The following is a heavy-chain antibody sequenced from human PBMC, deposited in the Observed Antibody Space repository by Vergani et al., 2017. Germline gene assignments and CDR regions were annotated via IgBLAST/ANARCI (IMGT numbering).Heavy chain of an antibody. CDR2: IGTAGDT. D-gene: IGHD2-2*02. CDR1: GFTFSSYD. Sequence: EVQLVESGGGLVQPGGSLRLSCAASGFTFSSYDMHWVRQATGKGLEWVSAIGTAGDTYYPGSVKGRFTISRENAKNSLYLQMNSLRAGDTAVYYCAKFVVVPAAIDYWGQGTLVTVSS. V-gene: IGHV3-13*01. J-gene: IGHJ4*02. CDR3: AKFVVVPAAIDY.